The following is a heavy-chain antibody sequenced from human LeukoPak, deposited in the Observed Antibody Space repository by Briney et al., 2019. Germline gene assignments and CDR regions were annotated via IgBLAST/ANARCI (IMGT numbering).Heavy chain of an antibody. CDR1: GGSISSGDYY. V-gene: IGHV4-30-4*01. D-gene: IGHD6-19*01. CDR2: IYYSGST. CDR3: ARVPPTYNSGWTFDAFDI. J-gene: IGHJ3*02. Sequence: SGTLSLTCAVSGGSISSGDYYWSWIRQPPGKDLEWIGYIYYSGSTYYNPSLKSRVTISVDTSKNQFSLKLSSVTAADTAMYYCARVPPTYNSGWTFDAFDIWGQGTMVTVSS.